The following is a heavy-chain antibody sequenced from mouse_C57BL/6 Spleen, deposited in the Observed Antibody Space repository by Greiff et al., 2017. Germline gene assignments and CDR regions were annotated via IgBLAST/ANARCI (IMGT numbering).Heavy chain of an antibody. D-gene: IGHD1-1*01. V-gene: IGHV7-3*01. CDR1: GFTFTDYY. J-gene: IGHJ1*03. CDR2: IRNKANGYTT. Sequence: EVKVVESGGGLVQPGGSLSLSCAASGFTFTDYYMSWVRQPPGKALEWLGFIRNKANGYTTEYSASVKGRFTISSDNSQSILYLQMNALRAEDSATYYCASHYYGSSGWYFDVWGTGTTVTVSS. CDR3: ASHYYGSSGWYFDV.